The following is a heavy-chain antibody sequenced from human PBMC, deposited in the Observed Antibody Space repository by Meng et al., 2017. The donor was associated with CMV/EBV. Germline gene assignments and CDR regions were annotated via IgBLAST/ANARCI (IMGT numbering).Heavy chain of an antibody. CDR1: GFTFSDYY. J-gene: IGHJ4*02. CDR3: ALIGEMATIDY. CDR2: ISSSSTI. V-gene: IGHV3-69-1*01. Sequence: GGSLRLSCAASGFTFSDYYMNWVRQAPGKGLEWVSSISSSSTIYYADSVKGRFTISRDNAKNSLYLQMNSLRAEDTAVYYCALIGEMATIDYWGQGTLVTVSS. D-gene: IGHD5-24*01.